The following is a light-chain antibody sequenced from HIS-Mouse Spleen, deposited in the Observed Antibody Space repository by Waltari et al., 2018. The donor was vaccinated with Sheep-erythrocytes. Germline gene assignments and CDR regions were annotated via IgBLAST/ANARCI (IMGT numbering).Light chain of an antibody. CDR3: CSYAGSYNHV. Sequence: QSALTQTRSVSGSPGQSVTISCTGTSSDVGGYNEVSWYQQHPGKAPKLMIYDVSKRPSGVPDRFSGSKSGNTASLTISGLQAEDEADYYCCSYAGSYNHVFATGTKVTVL. CDR2: DVS. J-gene: IGLJ1*01. CDR1: SSDVGGYNE. V-gene: IGLV2-11*01.